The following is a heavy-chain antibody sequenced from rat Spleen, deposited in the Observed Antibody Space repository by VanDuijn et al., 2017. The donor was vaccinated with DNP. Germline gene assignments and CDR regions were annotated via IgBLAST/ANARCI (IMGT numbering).Heavy chain of an antibody. D-gene: IGHD5-1*01. J-gene: IGHJ2*01. CDR2: ISHSDGTT. CDR1: GFSFRNYY. CDR3: TREQHFHFDY. Sequence: GQLVGSWGGLVQPGGSLKLSCAAPGFSFRNYYMAWVRQAPKQGLEWVAMISHSDGTTYYPDSVKGRFTISRDNAKNSLFLQLNSLKSDDTATYYCTREQHFHFDYWGQGVMVTVSS. V-gene: IGHV5-20*01.